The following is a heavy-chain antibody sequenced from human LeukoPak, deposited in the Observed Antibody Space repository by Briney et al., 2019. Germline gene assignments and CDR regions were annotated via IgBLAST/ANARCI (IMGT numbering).Heavy chain of an antibody. CDR3: ARDRSGDRPSFFDY. CDR1: GFTFSSYA. J-gene: IGHJ4*02. Sequence: GGSLRLSCAASGFTFSSYAMHWVRQAPGKGLEWVAVISYDGSNKYYADSVKGRFTISRDNSKNTLYLQMNSLRAEDTAVYYCARDRSGDRPSFFDYWGQGTLVTVSS. CDR2: ISYDGSNK. V-gene: IGHV3-30-3*01. D-gene: IGHD2-21*02.